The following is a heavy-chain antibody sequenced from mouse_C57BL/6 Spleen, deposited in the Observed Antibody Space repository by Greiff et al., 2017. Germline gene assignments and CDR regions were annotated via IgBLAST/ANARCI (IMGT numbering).Heavy chain of an antibody. V-gene: IGHV1-80*01. CDR1: GYAFSSYW. J-gene: IGHJ2*01. Sequence: QVHVKQSGAELVKPGASVKISCKASGYAFSSYWMNWVKQRPGQGLEWIGQIYPGDGDTNYNGKFKGKATLTADKSSSTAYMQLSSLTSEDSAVYFCARGAILLRYFDYWGQGTTLTVSS. CDR3: ARGAILLRYFDY. D-gene: IGHD1-1*01. CDR2: IYPGDGDT.